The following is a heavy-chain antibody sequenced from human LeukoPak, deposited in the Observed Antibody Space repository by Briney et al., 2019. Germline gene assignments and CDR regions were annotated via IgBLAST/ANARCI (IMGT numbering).Heavy chain of an antibody. CDR3: ARSGYSYGDTTGFDP. D-gene: IGHD5-18*01. CDR1: GGTFTSYA. V-gene: IGHV1-69*05. CDR2: IIPIFGTE. J-gene: IGHJ5*02. Sequence: ASVKVSCKASGGTFTSYAISWVRQAPGQGLEWMGGIIPIFGTENYAQKFQGRVTTTTDESTSTAYMELSSLRSEDTAVYYCARSGYSYGDTTGFDPWGQGTLVTVSS.